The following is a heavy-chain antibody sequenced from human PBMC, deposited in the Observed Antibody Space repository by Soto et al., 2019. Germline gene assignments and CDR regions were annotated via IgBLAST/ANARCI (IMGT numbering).Heavy chain of an antibody. CDR1: GFNFNRFA. CDR3: ARDPSAPCWRGPEDH. CDR2: ISYDGNNE. V-gene: IGHV3-30*09. Sequence: QVQMVESGGGLVQPGRSLRLTCTASGFNFNRFAIHWVRQAPGKGLEWVAVISYDGNNEYVAVPLRNRFAISRDNSQNAVFLQIDDVRVEDTARYYCARDPSAPCWRGPEDHWFQGSLVSVSS. D-gene: IGHD2-2*01. J-gene: IGHJ4*02.